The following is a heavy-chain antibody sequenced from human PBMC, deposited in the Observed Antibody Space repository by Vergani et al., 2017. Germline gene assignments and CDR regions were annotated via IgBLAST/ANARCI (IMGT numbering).Heavy chain of an antibody. CDR3: ARNRAIFGVVINNWFDP. V-gene: IGHV4-30-4*07. D-gene: IGHD3-3*01. Sequence: QLQLQESGSGLVKPSQTLSLTCAVSGGSISSGGYSWSWIRQPPGKGLEWIGYIYYSGSTNYNPSLKSRVTISVDTSKNQFSLKLSSVTAADTAVYYCARNRAIFGVVINNWFDPWGQGTLVTVSS. J-gene: IGHJ5*02. CDR1: GGSISSGGYS. CDR2: IYYSGST.